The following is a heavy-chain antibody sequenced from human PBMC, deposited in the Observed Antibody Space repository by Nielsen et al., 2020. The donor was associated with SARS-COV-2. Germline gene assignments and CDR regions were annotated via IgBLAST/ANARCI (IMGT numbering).Heavy chain of an antibody. J-gene: IGHJ5*02. D-gene: IGHD3-16*02. CDR1: GGSISSYY. CDR2: IYYSGST. CDR3: ASYYDYVWGSYRYTWFDP. Sequence: GSLRLSCTVSGGSISSYYWSWIRQPPGKGLEWIGYIYYSGSTNYNPSLKSRVTISVDTSKNQFSLKLSSVTAADTAVYYCASYYDYVWGSYRYTWFDPWGQGTLVTVSS. V-gene: IGHV4-59*01.